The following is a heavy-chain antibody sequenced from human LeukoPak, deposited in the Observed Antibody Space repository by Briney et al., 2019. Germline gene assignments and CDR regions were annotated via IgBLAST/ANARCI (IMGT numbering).Heavy chain of an antibody. J-gene: IGHJ3*02. Sequence: PGRSLRLSCAASGFTFRSYGMHWVRQAPGKGLEWVAVIWYDGSIKYYVDSVKGRFTISRDNSKNTLYLQMNSLRAEDTAVYYCARDWRASEVAFDIWGQGTMVTVSS. CDR3: ARDWRASEVAFDI. CDR1: GFTFRSYG. CDR2: IWYDGSIK. V-gene: IGHV3-33*01.